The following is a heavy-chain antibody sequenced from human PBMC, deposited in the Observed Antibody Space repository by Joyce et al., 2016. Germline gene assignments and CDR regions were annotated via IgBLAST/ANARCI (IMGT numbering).Heavy chain of an antibody. V-gene: IGHV4-30-4*01. J-gene: IGHJ5*02. D-gene: IGHD2/OR15-2a*01. Sequence: QVQLQESGPGLVKPSQTLSLTCTVSGGSIRSGDYYWSWIRQPPGKGLEWIGDIHYGGSTYYNPSLKRRVTISVDTSKNQFSLRLSSVTAADTAVYYCAKARRNNGGWFDPWGQGTLVTVSS. CDR2: IHYGGST. CDR1: GGSIRSGDYY. CDR3: AKARRNNGGWFDP.